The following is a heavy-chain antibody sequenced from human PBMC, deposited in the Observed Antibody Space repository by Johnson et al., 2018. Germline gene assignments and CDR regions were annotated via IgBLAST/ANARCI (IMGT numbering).Heavy chain of an antibody. D-gene: IGHD4-17*01. CDR2: IYSGGST. Sequence: VQLVQSGGGLVQPGGSLRLSCAASGFTVSSNYMSWVRQAPGKGLEWVSVIYSGGSTYYADSVKGRFTISRDNSKNTLYLQMNSLRAEDTAVYYCARDFPVTTWLGHYYYYMDVWGKGTTVTVSS. CDR1: GFTVSSNY. CDR3: ARDFPVTTWLGHYYYYMDV. J-gene: IGHJ6*03. V-gene: IGHV3-66*01.